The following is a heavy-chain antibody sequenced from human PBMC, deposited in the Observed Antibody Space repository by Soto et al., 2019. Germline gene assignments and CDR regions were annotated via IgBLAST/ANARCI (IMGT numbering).Heavy chain of an antibody. D-gene: IGHD3-16*01. Sequence: PSGTPCIPCTFSVGSISSYYWIWIRQPPGKGLEWIGYIYYSGSTNYNPSLKSRVTITRDTSASTAYMALSSLRSEDTAVYYCAREWRGSMFPGGMDVWGQGTTVTVSS. CDR3: AREWRGSMFPGGMDV. V-gene: IGHV4-59*01. CDR2: IYYSGST. J-gene: IGHJ6*01. CDR1: VGSISSYY.